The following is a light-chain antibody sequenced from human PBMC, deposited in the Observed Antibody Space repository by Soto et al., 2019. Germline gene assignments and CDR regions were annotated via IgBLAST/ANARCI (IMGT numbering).Light chain of an antibody. CDR1: SSDFGGYNY. CDR3: SSYTSSSTVL. Sequence: QSALTQPASVSGSPGQSITISCTGTSSDFGGYNYVSWYQQHPGKAPKLTIYDVSNRPSGVSNRFSGSKSGNTASLTISGLQAEDEADYYCSSYTSSSTVLFGGGTKLTVL. J-gene: IGLJ2*01. CDR2: DVS. V-gene: IGLV2-14*01.